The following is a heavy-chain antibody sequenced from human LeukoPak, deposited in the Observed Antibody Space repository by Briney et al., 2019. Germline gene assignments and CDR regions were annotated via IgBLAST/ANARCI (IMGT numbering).Heavy chain of an antibody. V-gene: IGHV4-61*01. CDR1: GGSVSSGSYY. D-gene: IGHD3-22*01. CDR3: ARADLDSSGYYYSTNYYFDY. J-gene: IGHJ4*02. CDR2: IYYSGST. Sequence: KPSETLSLTCTVSGGSVSSGSYYWSWIRQPPGKGLEWIGYIYYSGSTNYNPSLKSRVTISVDTSKNQFSPKLSSVTAADTAVYYCARADLDSSGYYYSTNYYFDYWGQGTLVTVSS.